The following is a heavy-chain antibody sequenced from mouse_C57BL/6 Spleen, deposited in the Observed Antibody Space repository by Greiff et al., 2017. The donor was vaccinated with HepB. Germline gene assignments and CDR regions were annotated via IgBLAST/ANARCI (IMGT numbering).Heavy chain of an antibody. CDR3: ARSYYDYPYAMDY. CDR2: IYWGDDK. Sequence: QVTLQESGPGILQSSQSLSLSCSFSGFSLSTSGMGVIWIRRPTGKGLEWLVYIYWGDDKCYNPSLKSRLTISKDTSRNQVFLKITSVDTADTATYCGARSYYDYPYAMDYWGQGTSVTVSS. CDR1: GFSLSTSGMG. J-gene: IGHJ4*01. V-gene: IGHV8-12*01. D-gene: IGHD2-4*01.